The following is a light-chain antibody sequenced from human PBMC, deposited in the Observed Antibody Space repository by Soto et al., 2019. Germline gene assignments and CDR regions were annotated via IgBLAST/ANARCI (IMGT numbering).Light chain of an antibody. V-gene: IGLV3-21*01. CDR3: QVWEATGDQVV. J-gene: IGLJ2*01. Sequence: SYELTQPPSVSVAPGETARISCGGNNVGSRSVHWYQQKPGQAPFLVIYYDSDRPSGIPERFSGSNSGNTATLIIRRVEAGDEDDYYCQVWEATGDQVVFGGGTKRTVL. CDR2: YDS. CDR1: NVGSRS.